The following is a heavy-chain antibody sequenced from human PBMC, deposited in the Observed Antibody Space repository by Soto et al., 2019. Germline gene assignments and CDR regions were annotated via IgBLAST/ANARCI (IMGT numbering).Heavy chain of an antibody. CDR1: GGSISSGY. D-gene: IGHD2-2*01. V-gene: IGHV4-59*01. Sequence: SETLSLTCSVSGGSISSGYWTWIRHPPGKGLEWIGYIYLGGSINYNPSLKSRVIISVDTAKNQFSLSLSSVTAADTAVYYCARGGIVVVPAAMRYFQHWGQGTLVTVSS. CDR2: IYLGGSI. CDR3: ARGGIVVVPAAMRYFQH. J-gene: IGHJ1*01.